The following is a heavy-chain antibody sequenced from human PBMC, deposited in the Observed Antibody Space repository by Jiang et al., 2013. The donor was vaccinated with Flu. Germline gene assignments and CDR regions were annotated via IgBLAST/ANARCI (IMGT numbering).Heavy chain of an antibody. V-gene: IGHV1-18*01. CDR2: ISAYNGNT. Sequence: GQGLEWMGWISAYNGNTNYAQKLQGRVTMTTDTSTSTAYMELRSLRSDDTAVYYCARDLACSGGSCYSGGVFDYWGQGTLVTASS. D-gene: IGHD2-15*01. CDR3: ARDLACSGGSCYSGGVFDY. J-gene: IGHJ4*02.